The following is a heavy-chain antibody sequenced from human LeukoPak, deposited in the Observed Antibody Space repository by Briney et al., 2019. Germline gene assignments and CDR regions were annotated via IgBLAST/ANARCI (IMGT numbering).Heavy chain of an antibody. J-gene: IGHJ5*02. D-gene: IGHD3-10*01. CDR2: IIAANGNT. Sequence: ASVKVSCKTSGYTFTAYALHWVRQAPGQRLEWMRWIIAANGNTKYSQKFQGRVTISGDTSASTAYMEMKSLTYEDTAVCYCASGPDYYDSGSYLPSWGQGTLVTVSS. V-gene: IGHV1-3*01. CDR1: GYTFTAYA. CDR3: ASGPDYYDSGSYLPS.